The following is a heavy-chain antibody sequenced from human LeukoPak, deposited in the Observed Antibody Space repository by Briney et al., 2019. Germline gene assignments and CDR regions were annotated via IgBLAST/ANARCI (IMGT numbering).Heavy chain of an antibody. CDR3: SRARSASYYSGIN. Sequence: GSLRLSCAASGFTFTTYPMRWVRQAPGKGLEWVSAISGGGGSTYYADSVKGRFTISRDNSKNTLYLEMNGLRAEDTAVYYFSRARSASYYSGINWGQGTLVTVSS. D-gene: IGHD1-26*01. J-gene: IGHJ4*02. CDR1: GFTFTTYP. V-gene: IGHV3-23*01. CDR2: ISGGGGST.